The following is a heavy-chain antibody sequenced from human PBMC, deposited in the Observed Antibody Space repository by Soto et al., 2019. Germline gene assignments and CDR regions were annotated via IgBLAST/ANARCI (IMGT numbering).Heavy chain of an antibody. CDR2: ISSSSSYI. CDR1: GFTSSSYS. CDR3: ARTAIYYYYMDV. Sequence: GGSLRLSCAASGFTSSSYSMNWVRQAPGKGLEWVSSISSSSSYIYYADSVKGRFTISRDNAKNSLYLQMNSLRAEDTAVYYCARTAIYYYYMDVWGKGTTVTVSS. J-gene: IGHJ6*03. V-gene: IGHV3-21*01.